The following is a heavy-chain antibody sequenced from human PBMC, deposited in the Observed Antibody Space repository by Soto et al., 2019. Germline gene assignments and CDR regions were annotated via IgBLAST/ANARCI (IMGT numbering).Heavy chain of an antibody. D-gene: IGHD6-13*01. Sequence: QVQLVESGGGVVQPGRSLRLSCAASGFTFNNYGMHWVRQAPGKGLEWVAGISNDGSDKYYADSVKGRLTISRDNSKNTVYLPMNRVRAEDTAVYYCAKYQGTAASHGIDWGQGTMVTVSS. CDR2: ISNDGSDK. CDR3: AKYQGTAASHGID. J-gene: IGHJ3*01. V-gene: IGHV3-30*18. CDR1: GFTFNNYG.